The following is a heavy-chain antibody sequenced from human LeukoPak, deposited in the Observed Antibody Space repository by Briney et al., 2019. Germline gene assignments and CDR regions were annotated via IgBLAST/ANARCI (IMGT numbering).Heavy chain of an antibody. CDR2: VSGSGGST. Sequence: GALRLSCAASGFTFSSNAMSWVRQAPGKGLEWVSTVSGSGGSTYYADSVKGRFTISRDNSKNTLYLQMNSLRAEDTAVYYCANPEMEYYYDSSGYSYWGQGTLVTVSS. V-gene: IGHV3-23*01. J-gene: IGHJ4*02. CDR1: GFTFSSNA. D-gene: IGHD3-22*01. CDR3: ANPEMEYYYDSSGYSY.